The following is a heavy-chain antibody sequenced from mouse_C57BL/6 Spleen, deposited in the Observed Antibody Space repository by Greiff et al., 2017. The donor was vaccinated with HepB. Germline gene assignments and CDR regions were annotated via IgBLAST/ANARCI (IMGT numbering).Heavy chain of an antibody. J-gene: IGHJ4*01. Sequence: VQLQQSGAELVKPGASVKMSCKASGYTFTSYWITWVKQRPGQGLEWIGDIYPGSGSTNYNEKFKSKATLTVDTSSSTAYMQLSSLTSEDSAVYYCARKGDGNFPYYAMDYWGQGTSVTVSS. V-gene: IGHV1-55*01. D-gene: IGHD2-1*01. CDR1: GYTFTSYW. CDR2: IYPGSGST. CDR3: ARKGDGNFPYYAMDY.